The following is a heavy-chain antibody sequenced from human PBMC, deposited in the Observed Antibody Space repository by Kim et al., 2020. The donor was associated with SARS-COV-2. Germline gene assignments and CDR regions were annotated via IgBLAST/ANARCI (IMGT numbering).Heavy chain of an antibody. CDR2: ISGSGGST. Sequence: GGSLRLSCAASGFTFSSYAMSWVRQAPGKGLEWVSAISGSGGSTYYADSVKGRFTISRDNSKNTLYLQMNSLRAEDTAVYYCAKVPYCSSTSCYVWFSYFDYWGQGTLVTVSS. V-gene: IGHV3-23*01. D-gene: IGHD2-2*01. CDR1: GFTFSSYA. J-gene: IGHJ4*02. CDR3: AKVPYCSSTSCYVWFSYFDY.